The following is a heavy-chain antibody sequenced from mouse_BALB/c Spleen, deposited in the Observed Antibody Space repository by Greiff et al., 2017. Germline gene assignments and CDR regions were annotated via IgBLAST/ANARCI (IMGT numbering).Heavy chain of an antibody. Sequence: VQLQQSGTVLARPGASVKMSCKASGYTFTSYWMHWVKQRPGQGLEWIGAIYPGNSDTSYNQKFKGKAKLTAVTSPSTAYMELSSLTNEDSAVYYCTSVYYDYDEGAWFAYWGQGTLVTVSA. CDR1: GYTFTSYW. V-gene: IGHV1-5*01. D-gene: IGHD2-4*01. CDR2: IYPGNSDT. J-gene: IGHJ3*01. CDR3: TSVYYDYDEGAWFAY.